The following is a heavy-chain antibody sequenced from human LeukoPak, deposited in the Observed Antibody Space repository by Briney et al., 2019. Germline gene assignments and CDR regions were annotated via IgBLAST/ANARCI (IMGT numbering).Heavy chain of an antibody. Sequence: SETLSLTRTVSGGSISSYYWSWIRQPAGKGLERIGRIYTSGSTNYNPSLKSRVTISVDTSKNQFSLKLSSVTAADTAVYYCASYWNDEKYYFDYWGQGTLVTVSS. J-gene: IGHJ4*02. CDR1: GGSISSYY. CDR2: IYTSGST. V-gene: IGHV4-4*07. D-gene: IGHD1-1*01. CDR3: ASYWNDEKYYFDY.